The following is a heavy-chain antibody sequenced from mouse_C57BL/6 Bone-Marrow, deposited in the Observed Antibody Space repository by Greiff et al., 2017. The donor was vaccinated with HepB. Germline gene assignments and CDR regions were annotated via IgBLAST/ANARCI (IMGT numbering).Heavy chain of an antibody. CDR3: TRPYYYGSRESPFAY. Sequence: VQLQQSGAELVRPGASVKLSCTASGFNITDYYMHWVKQRPEQGLEWIGRIDPEDGDTEYAPKFQGKATMTADTSSNTAYLQLSSLTSEDTAVYYCTRPYYYGSRESPFAYWGKGTLVTVSA. CDR2: IDPEDGDT. D-gene: IGHD1-1*01. V-gene: IGHV14-1*01. CDR1: GFNITDYY. J-gene: IGHJ3*01.